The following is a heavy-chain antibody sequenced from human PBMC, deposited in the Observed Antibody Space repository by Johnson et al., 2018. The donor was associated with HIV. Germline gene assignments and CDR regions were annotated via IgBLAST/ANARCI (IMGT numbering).Heavy chain of an antibody. Sequence: VQLVESGGGVVRPGGSLRLSCAASGFTFNSYWMNWVRQAPGKGLEWVSIIYSGGSTYYADSVKGRFTISTDNSKNTLYVQMNSLRAEDTAVYYCARDSEGIVGGTEGVDMWGQGTMVTVSS. CDR3: ARDSEGIVGGTEGVDM. D-gene: IGHD1-26*01. J-gene: IGHJ3*02. CDR2: IYSGGST. CDR1: GFTFNSYW. V-gene: IGHV3-66*01.